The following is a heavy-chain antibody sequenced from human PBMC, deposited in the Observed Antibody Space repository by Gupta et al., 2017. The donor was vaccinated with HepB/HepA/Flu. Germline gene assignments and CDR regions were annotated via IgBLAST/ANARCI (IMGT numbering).Heavy chain of an antibody. D-gene: IGHD6-13*01. CDR1: GGSFSGYY. CDR2: INHSGST. CDR3: ARMASHIAAAGIMMNNWFDP. V-gene: IGHV4-34*01. Sequence: QVQLQQWGAGLLKPSETLSLTCAVYGGSFSGYYWSWIRQPPGKGLEWIGEINHSGSTNYNPSLKSRVTISVDTSKNQFSLKLSSVTAADTAVYYCARMASHIAAAGIMMNNWFDPWGQGTLVTVSS. J-gene: IGHJ5*02.